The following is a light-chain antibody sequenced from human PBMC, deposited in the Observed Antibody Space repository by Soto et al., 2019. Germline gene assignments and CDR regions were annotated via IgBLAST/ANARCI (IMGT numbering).Light chain of an antibody. CDR1: SSDVGIYNY. CDR2: EVT. Sequence: QSVRTQPPSASGSPGQSVTISCTGTSSDVGIYNYVSWYQQHPGDATKLMIYEVTKRPSGVPDRFAGSKSGNTASLTVSGLQSEDEADYYCSSYGGSNNLIFGGGTKLTVL. V-gene: IGLV2-8*01. J-gene: IGLJ2*01. CDR3: SSYGGSNNLI.